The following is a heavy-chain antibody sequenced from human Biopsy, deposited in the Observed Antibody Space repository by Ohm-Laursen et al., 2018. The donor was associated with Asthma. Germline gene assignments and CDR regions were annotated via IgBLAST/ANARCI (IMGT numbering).Heavy chain of an antibody. CDR2: IYYSGST. Sequence: GPLSLTCTVSGGSVSSGSYYWSWIRQPPGKGLEWIGYIYYSGSTNYNPSLKSRVTISVDTSKNQFSLKLSSVTAADTAVYYCARERAGYYGSGSYLGYWGQGTLVTVSS. CDR3: ARERAGYYGSGSYLGY. D-gene: IGHD3-10*01. J-gene: IGHJ4*02. V-gene: IGHV4-61*01. CDR1: GGSVSSGSYY.